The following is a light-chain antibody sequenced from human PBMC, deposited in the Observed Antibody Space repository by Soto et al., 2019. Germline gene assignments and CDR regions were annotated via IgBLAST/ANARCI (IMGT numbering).Light chain of an antibody. CDR1: QSVSSSY. J-gene: IGKJ1*01. CDR2: GAS. CDR3: QKYGSSARK. V-gene: IGKV3-20*01. Sequence: EIVLTHSPGTLSFSPVEIATLSCSSSQSVSSSYLAWYQQKPGQAPRLLIYGASSRATGIPDRFSGSGSGTDFTLTISRLEPEDFAVYYCQKYGSSARKFGQGTKVDIK.